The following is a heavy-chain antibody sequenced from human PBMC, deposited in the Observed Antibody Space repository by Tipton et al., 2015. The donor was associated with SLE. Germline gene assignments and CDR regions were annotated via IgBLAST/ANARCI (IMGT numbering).Heavy chain of an antibody. J-gene: IGHJ3*01. CDR1: GGSISTGSYY. V-gene: IGHV4-61*02. CDR3: AQAVYNTGWANDAFGV. D-gene: IGHD2-8*01. Sequence: GLVKPSETLSLTCTVSGGSISTGSYYWSWIRQPAGKGLEWIGRIFATGSTNYNPSLESRVTISVDTSKNQFSLDLSSVTAADTAVYFCAQAVYNTGWANDAFGVWGHGTIVTVSS. CDR2: IFATGST.